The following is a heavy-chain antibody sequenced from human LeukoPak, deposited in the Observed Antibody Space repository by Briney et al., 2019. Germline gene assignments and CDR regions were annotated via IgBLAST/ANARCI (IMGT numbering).Heavy chain of an antibody. D-gene: IGHD3-22*01. J-gene: IGHJ5*02. CDR1: GFTFSSYW. CDR2: IKQDGSEK. V-gene: IGHV3-7*01. Sequence: GSLRLSCAASGFTFSSYWMSWVRQAPGKGLEWVANIKQDGSEKYYMDSVKGRFTISRDNAKNSLYLQMNSLRAEDTAVYYCARDVGRYYDSSGYYYASGWFDPWGQGTLVTVSS. CDR3: ARDVGRYYDSSGYYYASGWFDP.